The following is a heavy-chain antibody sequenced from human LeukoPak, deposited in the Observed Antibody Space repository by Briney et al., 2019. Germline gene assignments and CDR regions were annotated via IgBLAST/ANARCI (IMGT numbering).Heavy chain of an antibody. J-gene: IGHJ4*02. V-gene: IGHV3-74*01. CDR2: IHGDGKKT. CDR3: AKDLDSSGWLFDY. CDR1: GFTFSNYW. Sequence: PGGSLRLSCAASGFTFSNYWMHWVRQAPGKGLVWVSRIHGDGKKTTYADSVKGRFTISRDNSKNTLYLQMNSLRAEDTAVYYCAKDLDSSGWLFDYWGQGTLVTVSS. D-gene: IGHD6-19*01.